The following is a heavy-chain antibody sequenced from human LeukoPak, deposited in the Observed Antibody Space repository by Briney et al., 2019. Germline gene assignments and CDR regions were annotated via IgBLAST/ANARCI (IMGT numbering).Heavy chain of an antibody. D-gene: IGHD3-10*01. CDR3: ARTTYYYGSGFDY. V-gene: IGHV3-30*04. CDR1: GFTFSSYA. J-gene: IGHJ4*02. CDR2: TSYDGSNK. Sequence: GGSLRLSCAASGFTFSSYAMLWVRQAPGKGLEWVAVTSYDGSNKYYADSVKGRFTISRDNSKNTLYLQMNSLRAEDTAVYYCARTTYYYGSGFDYWGQGTLVTVSS.